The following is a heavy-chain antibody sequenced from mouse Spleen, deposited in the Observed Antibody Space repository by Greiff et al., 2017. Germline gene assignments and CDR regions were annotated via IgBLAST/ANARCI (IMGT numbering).Heavy chain of an antibody. CDR1: GYAFSRSW. CDR3: ARDYDYEGYFDY. Sequence: QVQLKEPGPELVKPGASVKISCKASGYAFSRSWMNWVKQRPGKGLEWIGRIYPGDGDTNYNGKFKGKATLTADKSSSTAYMQHSSLTSEDSAVYFCARDYDYEGYFDYWGQGTTLTVSS. CDR2: IYPGDGDT. J-gene: IGHJ2*01. D-gene: IGHD2-4*01. V-gene: IGHV1-82*01.